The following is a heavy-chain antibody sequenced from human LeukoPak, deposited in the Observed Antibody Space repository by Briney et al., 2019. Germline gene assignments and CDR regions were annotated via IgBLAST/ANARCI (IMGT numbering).Heavy chain of an antibody. J-gene: IGHJ4*02. CDR3: AKDRDSGYEALDY. D-gene: IGHD5-12*01. CDR2: ISGSGGST. V-gene: IGHV3-23*01. CDR1: GFTFSSYG. Sequence: GGSLRLSCAASGFTFSSYGMSWVRQAPGKGLEWVSVISGSGGSTYYADSVKGRFTISRDNFKNTLYLQMNSLRAEDTAVYYCAKDRDSGYEALDYWGQGTLVTVSS.